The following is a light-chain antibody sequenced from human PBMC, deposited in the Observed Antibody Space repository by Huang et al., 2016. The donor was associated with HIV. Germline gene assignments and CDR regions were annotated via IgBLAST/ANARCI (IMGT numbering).Light chain of an antibody. V-gene: IGKV1-27*01. CDR3: QKYNSAPRT. CDR2: AAS. Sequence: DIQMTQSPSSLSASVGDRVTISCRASQGSANHLAWYQQRPGNAPKLLLYAASALQSGVPSRFSGTGSGIDFTLTISSLQPEDVATYFCQKYNSAPRTFGPGTKVEIK. CDR1: QGSANH. J-gene: IGKJ3*01.